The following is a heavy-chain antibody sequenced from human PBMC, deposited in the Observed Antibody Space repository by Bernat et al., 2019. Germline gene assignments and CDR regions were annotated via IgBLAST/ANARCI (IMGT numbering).Heavy chain of an antibody. D-gene: IGHD4-11*01. V-gene: IGHV3-74*01. J-gene: IGHJ6*02. CDR2: ITGDGSST. CDR3: ARDRSYTMDV. CDR1: GFTLSTSW. Sequence: EVQLVETGGGLVQPGGSLRLSCAASGFTLSTSWMHWVRQAPGKGLVWVSRITGDGSSTIYADPVKGRFTISRDNAKNTLYLQMNNLRAEDTAVYYCARDRSYTMDVWGQGTTVTVSS.